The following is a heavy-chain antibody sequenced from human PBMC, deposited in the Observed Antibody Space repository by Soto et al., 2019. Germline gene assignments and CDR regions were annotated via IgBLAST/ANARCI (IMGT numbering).Heavy chain of an antibody. CDR2: IYPGDSDT. V-gene: IGHV5-51*01. Sequence: PGESLKISCKGSGYSFIDYWIGWVRQMPGKGLEWMGIIYPGDSDTRYSPSFQGQVTISADKSISTAYLQWSSLKASDTAMYYCARTPPSKLWFGELFYASDIWGQGTMVTVSS. CDR3: ARTPPSKLWFGELFYASDI. D-gene: IGHD3-10*01. J-gene: IGHJ3*02. CDR1: GYSFIDYW.